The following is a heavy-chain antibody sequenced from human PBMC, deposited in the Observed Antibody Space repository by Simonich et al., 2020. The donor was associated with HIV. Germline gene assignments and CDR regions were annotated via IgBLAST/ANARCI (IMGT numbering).Heavy chain of an antibody. J-gene: IGHJ4*02. D-gene: IGHD4-17*01. Sequence: QVQLQQWGAGLLKPSETLSLTCAVYGGSFSGYYWSWSRQPQGKGLEWIGETIHREITNYNPSLKSRVTISVDTSKNQFSLKLSSVTAADTAVYYCARRHPTTVTTPYFDYWGQGTLVTVSS. CDR2: TIHREIT. CDR1: GGSFSGYY. V-gene: IGHV4-34*12. CDR3: ARRHPTTVTTPYFDY.